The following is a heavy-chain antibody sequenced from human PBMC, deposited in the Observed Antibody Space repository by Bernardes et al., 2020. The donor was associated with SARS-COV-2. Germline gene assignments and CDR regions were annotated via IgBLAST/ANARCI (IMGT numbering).Heavy chain of an antibody. Sequence: GGSLRLSCAASGFTFSSYAMSWVRQAPGKGLEWVSAISGSGGSTYYADSVKGRFTISRDNSKNTLYLQMNSLRAENTAVYYCAKSSVRGYSPPHWFDPWGQGTLVTVSS. D-gene: IGHD3-10*01. V-gene: IGHV3-23*01. CDR1: GFTFSSYA. CDR2: ISGSGGST. J-gene: IGHJ5*02. CDR3: AKSSVRGYSPPHWFDP.